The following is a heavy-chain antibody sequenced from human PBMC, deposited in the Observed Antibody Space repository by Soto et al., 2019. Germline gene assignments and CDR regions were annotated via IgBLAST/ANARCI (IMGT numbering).Heavy chain of an antibody. CDR1: GFTFNTHG. CDR3: AAATSIALGFRY. D-gene: IGHD1-26*01. V-gene: IGHV1-18*01. CDR2: NSALNGKT. J-gene: IGHJ4*02. Sequence: QGYLVQSGAEVKRPGASVRVSCKTSGFTFNTHGFSWVRQAPGQGLEWMGWNSALNGKTFYAHNFEDRVIMTTDTSSSTAYMELRGLKSDDTAVYYCAAATSIALGFRYLGQGTLVTVSS.